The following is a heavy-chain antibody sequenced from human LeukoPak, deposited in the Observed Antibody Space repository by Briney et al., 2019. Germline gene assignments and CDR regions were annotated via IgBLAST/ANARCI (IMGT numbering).Heavy chain of an antibody. D-gene: IGHD6-19*01. CDR3: ARRADSYSSGANDY. Sequence: ASVKVSCKASGYTFTSYGISWVRQAPGQGLEWMGWISAYNGNTSYAQKLQGRVTMTTDTSTSTAYMELRSLRSDDTAVYYCARRADSYSSGANDYWGQGTLVTVSS. CDR1: GYTFTSYG. J-gene: IGHJ4*02. V-gene: IGHV1-18*01. CDR2: ISAYNGNT.